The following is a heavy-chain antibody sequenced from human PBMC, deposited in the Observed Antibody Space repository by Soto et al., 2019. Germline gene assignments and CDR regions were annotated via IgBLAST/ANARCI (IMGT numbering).Heavy chain of an antibody. Sequence: SSETLSLTCTVSGGSISSHYWSWIRQPPGKGLEWIGFIYYSESTNYNPSLRSRVTISADTSKNQFSLKLSSVTAADTAVYYCARAETSYGNAWYTYWGQGTQVTVSS. CDR2: IYYSEST. D-gene: IGHD6-13*01. V-gene: IGHV4-59*11. J-gene: IGHJ4*02. CDR1: GGSISSHY. CDR3: ARAETSYGNAWYTY.